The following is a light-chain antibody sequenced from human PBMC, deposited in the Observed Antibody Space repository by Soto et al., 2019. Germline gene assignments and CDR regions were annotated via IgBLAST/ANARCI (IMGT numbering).Light chain of an antibody. CDR2: AAS. V-gene: IGKV1-39*01. J-gene: IGKJ2*01. Sequence: DIPMTQSPSSLSASVGDRVTITCRASQSISSYLNWYQQKPGKAPKLLIYAASILQSGVPPRFSGSGSGTDFTLTINSLQPEDFAAYYCQQSYKTPYIFGQGTNLEIK. CDR3: QQSYKTPYI. CDR1: QSISSY.